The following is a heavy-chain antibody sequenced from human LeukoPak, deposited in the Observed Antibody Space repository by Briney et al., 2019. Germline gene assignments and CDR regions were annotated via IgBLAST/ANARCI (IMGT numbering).Heavy chain of an antibody. CDR2: ISSSSSYI. D-gene: IGHD6-6*01. CDR3: ARSHGSYYFAV. V-gene: IGHV3-21*01. J-gene: IGHJ4*02. CDR1: GFTFSTST. Sequence: GGSLRLSFTASGFTFSTSTMTWVRQAPGMGLEWVSSISSSSSYIYYTDSVKGRFTISRDNAKNSLYLQMNSLRAEDTAVYYCARSHGSYYFAVWGQGTLVTVSS.